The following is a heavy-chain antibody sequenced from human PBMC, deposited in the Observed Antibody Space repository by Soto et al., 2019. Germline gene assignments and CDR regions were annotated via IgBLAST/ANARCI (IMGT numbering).Heavy chain of an antibody. J-gene: IGHJ5*02. CDR3: ARDRSVAVAGPGWFDP. Sequence: ASVKVSCKASGYIFSYYAIHWVRQAPGQRLEWMGWINAGNGDTKYSQKFQGRVTITRDTSASTAYMELSSLRSEDTAVYYCARDRSVAVAGPGWFDPWGQGTLVTVSS. CDR2: INAGNGDT. D-gene: IGHD6-19*01. V-gene: IGHV1-3*01. CDR1: GYIFSYYA.